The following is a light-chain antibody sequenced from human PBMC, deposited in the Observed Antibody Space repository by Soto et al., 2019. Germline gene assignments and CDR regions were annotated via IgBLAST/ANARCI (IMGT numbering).Light chain of an antibody. CDR2: GAS. J-gene: IGKJ1*01. CDR3: QQYGSSPWT. V-gene: IGKV3-20*01. Sequence: EIVLTQSPGTLSLSPGERATLSCRASQSVSSSYLAWYQQKPGQAPRLLIYGASSRATGIPDRFSVSGSGTDFTLNISRLEPEDFAVYYCQQYGSSPWTFGQGTKVEIK. CDR1: QSVSSSY.